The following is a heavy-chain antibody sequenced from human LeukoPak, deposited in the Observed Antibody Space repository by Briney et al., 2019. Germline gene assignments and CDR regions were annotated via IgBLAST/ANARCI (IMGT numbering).Heavy chain of an antibody. V-gene: IGHV3-49*04. CDR3: TRVDYYSTSAFFDY. CDR2: IRNKLYGGTA. J-gene: IGHJ4*02. CDR1: GFTFGYHA. Sequence: PGGSLRLSCAASGFTFGYHAMSWVRQAPGKGLEWVGFIRNKLYGGTAEYAASVKGRFTISRDDSKSIAYLQMNSLKTEDTAMYYCTRVDYYSTSAFFDYWGQGTLVTVSS. D-gene: IGHD2-21*01.